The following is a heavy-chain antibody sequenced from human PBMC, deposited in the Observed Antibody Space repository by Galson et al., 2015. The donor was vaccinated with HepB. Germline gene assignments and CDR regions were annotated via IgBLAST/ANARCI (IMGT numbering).Heavy chain of an antibody. V-gene: IGHV4-59*01. D-gene: IGHD2-15*01. CDR3: ARGGGSANYYYYRGMDV. Sequence: ETLSLTCTVSGDSISNNYWNWIRQPPGKGLEWIGYIYYSGSTNYNPSLRSRHTISLDTPKNQFSLKLSSVTAADTAVYYCARGGGSANYYYYRGMDVWGQGTTVTVSS. CDR1: GDSISNNY. J-gene: IGHJ6*02. CDR2: IYYSGST.